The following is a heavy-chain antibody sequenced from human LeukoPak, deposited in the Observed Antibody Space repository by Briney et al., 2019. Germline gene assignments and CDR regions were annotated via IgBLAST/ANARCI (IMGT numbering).Heavy chain of an antibody. Sequence: PRGSLRLSCAASGFTFNSYAMSWVRQAPEKGLEWVATISGSGGGTYYADSVKGRFTISRDDSKNSLYLQMNSLRAEDTAVYYCARDESAADYWGQGTLVTVSS. CDR3: ARDESAADY. J-gene: IGHJ4*02. CDR1: GFTFNSYA. V-gene: IGHV3-23*01. CDR2: ISGSGGGT. D-gene: IGHD6-25*01.